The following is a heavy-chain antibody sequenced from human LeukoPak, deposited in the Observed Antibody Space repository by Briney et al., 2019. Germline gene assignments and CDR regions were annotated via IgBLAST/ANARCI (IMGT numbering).Heavy chain of an antibody. Sequence: SETLSLTCSVSGGSLSSASYYWSFIRPPPGKGLEWIGSIYYSGSTYFNPSLKSRVTISVDTSKNQSSLKLSSVTAADTAVYYCARLSAMVRGGKVLLYYYYYGMDVWGQGTTVTVSS. CDR3: ARLSAMVRGGKVLLYYYYYGMDV. D-gene: IGHD3-10*01. J-gene: IGHJ6*02. CDR2: IYYSGST. V-gene: IGHV4-39*07. CDR1: GGSLSSASYY.